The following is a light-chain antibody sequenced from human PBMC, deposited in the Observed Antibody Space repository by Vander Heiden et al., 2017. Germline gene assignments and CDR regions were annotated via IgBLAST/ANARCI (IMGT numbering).Light chain of an antibody. J-gene: IGKJ1*01. CDR3: QQYNNWPRT. CDR2: GAS. CDR1: QSVSSN. V-gene: IGKV3-15*01. Sequence: IVMRQSPATLSVSPGERATLSCRASQSVSSNLAWYQQKPGQAPRLLIYGASTRATGIPARFSGSGSGTEFTLTISNLQSEDFAVYYCQQYNNWPRTFGQGTKVEIK.